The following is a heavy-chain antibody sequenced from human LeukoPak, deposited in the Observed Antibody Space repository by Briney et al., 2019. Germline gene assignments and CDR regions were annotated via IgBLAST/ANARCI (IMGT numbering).Heavy chain of an antibody. CDR2: ISGSGGST. J-gene: IGHJ4*02. Sequence: GGSLRLSCAASGFTFSSYAMSWVRQAPGKGLEWVSAISGSGGSTYYADSVKGRFTISRDNAKNSLYLQMNSLRDEDTAVYYCARVSGYSSGWYDYWGQGTLVTVSS. D-gene: IGHD6-19*01. CDR1: GFTFSSYA. CDR3: ARVSGYSSGWYDY. V-gene: IGHV3-23*01.